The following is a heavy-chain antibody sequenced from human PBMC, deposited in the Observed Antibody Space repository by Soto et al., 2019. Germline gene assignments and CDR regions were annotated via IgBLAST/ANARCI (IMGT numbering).Heavy chain of an antibody. D-gene: IGHD6-13*01. CDR1: GYTFTSYG. CDR3: SKSGDSSSWPHNWLPLDY. J-gene: IGHJ4*02. Sequence: ASVKVSCKASGYTFTSYGISWVRQAPGQGLEWMGWISAYNGNTNYAQKLQGRVTMTTDTSTSTAYMELRSLRSDDTAVYYCSKSGDSSSWPHNWLPLDYWGQGTLVTVSS. V-gene: IGHV1-18*04. CDR2: ISAYNGNT.